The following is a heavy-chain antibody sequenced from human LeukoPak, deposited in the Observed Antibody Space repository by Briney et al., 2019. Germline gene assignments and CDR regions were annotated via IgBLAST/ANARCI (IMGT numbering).Heavy chain of an antibody. D-gene: IGHD2-2*01. Sequence: SETLSLTCAVSGYSISTGYFWGWIRQPPGKGLEWIGSLYHSGTTYYNPSLKSRVTTSVDTSKNQFSLRLPSVTAADTAVYYCARHRRYCGNTSCWPLDYWGQGTLVSVSS. CDR3: ARHRRYCGNTSCWPLDY. CDR1: GYSISTGYF. J-gene: IGHJ4*02. CDR2: LYHSGTT. V-gene: IGHV4-38-2*01.